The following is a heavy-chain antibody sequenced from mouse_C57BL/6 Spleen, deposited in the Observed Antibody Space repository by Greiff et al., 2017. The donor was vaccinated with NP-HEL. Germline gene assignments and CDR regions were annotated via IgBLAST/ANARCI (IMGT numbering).Heavy chain of an antibody. J-gene: IGHJ4*01. V-gene: IGHV3-1*01. D-gene: IGHD2-4*01. Sequence: EVKLMESGPGMVKPSQSLSLTCTVTGYSITRGYDWHWIRPFPGNKLEWMGYISYSGSTNYNPSLKSRISITHDTSKNHFFLKLNSVPTEDTATYYCARENYDFAMDYWGQGTSVTVSS. CDR1: GYSITRGYD. CDR3: ARENYDFAMDY. CDR2: ISYSGST.